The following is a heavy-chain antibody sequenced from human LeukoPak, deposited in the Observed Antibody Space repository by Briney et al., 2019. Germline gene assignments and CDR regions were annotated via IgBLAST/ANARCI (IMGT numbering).Heavy chain of an antibody. CDR2: IYYSGST. V-gene: IGHV4-39*07. CDR1: GGSISSSSYY. CDR3: ARSEEANVYPFDY. Sequence: SETLSLTCTVSGGSISSSSYYWGWIRQPPGKGLEWIGSIYYSGSTYYNPSLKSRVTISVDTSKNQFSLKLTSMTAADTAVYYCARSEEANVYPFDYWGQGTLVTVSS. J-gene: IGHJ4*02. D-gene: IGHD5/OR15-5a*01.